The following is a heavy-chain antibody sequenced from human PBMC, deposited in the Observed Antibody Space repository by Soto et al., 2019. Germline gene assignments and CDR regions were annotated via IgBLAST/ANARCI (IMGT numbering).Heavy chain of an antibody. CDR2: IIPIFNST. J-gene: IGHJ4*02. CDR1: GSRFSNYV. Sequence: QVQLVQSGAEVKTPGSSLKVSCKVSGSRFSNYVISWVRQAPGHGLEWLGRIIPIFNSTKYAQSFQGRVTLTADKSTSTASLEVSRLRSDDPAVYYWAREGRGKKAGYNGLVSLGYWGQGALVTVSS. CDR3: AREGRGKKAGYNGLVSLGY. D-gene: IGHD2-2*02. V-gene: IGHV1-69*06.